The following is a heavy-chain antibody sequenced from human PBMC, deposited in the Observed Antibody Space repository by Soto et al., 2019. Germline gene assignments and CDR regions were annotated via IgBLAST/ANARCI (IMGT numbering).Heavy chain of an antibody. J-gene: IGHJ6*02. CDR3: ARAIGYYGMDV. CDR1: GFSFSNCW. CDR2: INSDGSST. D-gene: IGHD3-22*01. Sequence: EVQLVESGGGLVQPGGALRLSGAASGFSFSNCWMHWARQAPGMGLVWVSHINSDGSSTTYADSVKGRFTISRDNAKNTLYLQMNSLRAEDTAVYYCARAIGYYGMDVWGQGTTVTVSS. V-gene: IGHV3-74*01.